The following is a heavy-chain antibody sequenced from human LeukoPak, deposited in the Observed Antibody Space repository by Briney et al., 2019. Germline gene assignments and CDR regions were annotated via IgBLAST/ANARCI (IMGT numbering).Heavy chain of an antibody. J-gene: IGHJ4*02. CDR2: VSDDGQ. Sequence: SGGSLRLSCVASGFSFSTFGMHWVRQAPGKGLEWVALVSDDGQYYADSVKGRFTISRDNSKNTVYLQMNSLRAEDTAVYYCAKDVGYTSMRSDEWGQGTLVTVSS. V-gene: IGHV3-30*18. CDR1: GFSFSTFG. D-gene: IGHD1-1*01. CDR3: AKDVGYTSMRSDE.